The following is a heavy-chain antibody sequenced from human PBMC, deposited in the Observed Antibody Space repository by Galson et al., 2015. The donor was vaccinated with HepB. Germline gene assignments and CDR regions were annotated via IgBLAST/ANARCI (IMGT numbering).Heavy chain of an antibody. D-gene: IGHD3-22*01. CDR1: GDSVSSNSAA. J-gene: IGHJ6*02. CDR3: SRAAIIVVLGSSYYGMDV. V-gene: IGHV6-1*01. Sequence: CAIPGDSVSSNSAAWNWIRQSPSRGLEWLGRTYYRSKWYLDYAISVKSRITINPDTSKNQFSLQLNSVTPEDTAVYYCSRAAIIVVLGSSYYGMDVWGQGTTVTVSS. CDR2: TYYRSKWYL.